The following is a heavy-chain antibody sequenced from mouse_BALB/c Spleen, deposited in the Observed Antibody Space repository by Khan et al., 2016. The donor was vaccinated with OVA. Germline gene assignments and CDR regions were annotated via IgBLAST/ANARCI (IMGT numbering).Heavy chain of an antibody. J-gene: IGHJ3*01. V-gene: IGHV1-9*01. CDR1: GYTFSSYW. CDR2: ILPGSGRN. CDR3: ARGNYYGSSSWFGY. D-gene: IGHD1-1*01. Sequence: VQLQESGAELMKPGASVKISCKATGYTFSSYWIEWVKQRPGHGLEWIGEILPGSGRNNYNEKFKGKATFTADTSSNPAYMQLSNLTSDDSAVYYCARGNYYGSSSWFGYWGQGTLVTVSA.